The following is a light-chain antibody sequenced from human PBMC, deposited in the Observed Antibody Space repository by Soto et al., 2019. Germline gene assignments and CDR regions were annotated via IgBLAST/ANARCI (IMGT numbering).Light chain of an antibody. CDR2: ALS. Sequence: DIQVTQSPSSLSASIGDRVIITCRASQPISTSLHWFQQKPGKAPKLLIYALSNLQSGVPSRFSGSGTGTEFTLIISSLQPADGGNYFCQQSYSTPLTFGGGTKVQI. J-gene: IGKJ4*01. CDR3: QQSYSTPLT. CDR1: QPISTS. V-gene: IGKV1-39*01.